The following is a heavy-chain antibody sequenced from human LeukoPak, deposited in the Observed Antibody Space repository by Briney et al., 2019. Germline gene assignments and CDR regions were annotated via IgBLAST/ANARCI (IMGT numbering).Heavy chain of an antibody. J-gene: IGHJ3*02. CDR3: ARSLYYYGADAFDI. CDR1: GYSISSGYY. CDR2: IYYSGST. D-gene: IGHD3-10*01. V-gene: IGHV4-38-2*02. Sequence: SETLSLTCTVSGYSISSGYYWGWIRQPPGKGLEWIGSIYYSGSTNYNPSLKSGVTISVDTSKNQFSLKLSSVTAADTAVYYCARSLYYYGADAFDIWGQGTMVTVSS.